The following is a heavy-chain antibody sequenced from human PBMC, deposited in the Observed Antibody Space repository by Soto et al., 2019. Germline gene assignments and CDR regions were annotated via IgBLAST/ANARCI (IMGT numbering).Heavy chain of an antibody. CDR2: IIPLFGTA. CDR3: ASLYCSGGSCSSVDICFDP. D-gene: IGHD2-15*01. J-gene: IGHJ5*02. Sequence: SGKVSGKASGGTFSSYAISWVRQAPGQGLEWMGGIIPLFGTANYAQKFQGRVTITADESTSTAYMELSSLRSEDTAVYYCASLYCSGGSCSSVDICFDP. CDR1: GGTFSSYA. V-gene: IGHV1-69*13.